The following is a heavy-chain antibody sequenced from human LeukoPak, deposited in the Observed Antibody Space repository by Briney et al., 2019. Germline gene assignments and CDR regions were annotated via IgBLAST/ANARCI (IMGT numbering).Heavy chain of an antibody. J-gene: IGHJ4*02. V-gene: IGHV1-2*02. D-gene: IGHD2-2*01. CDR1: GYSFTGYY. CDR2: INPSSGGT. CDR3: ARDVGEYCSSINCHASDY. Sequence: ASVKVSCKASGYSFTGYYMHWVRQAPGQGLEWMGWINPSSGGTNYAQKFHGRVTMTRDTSISTVYMELSRLRSDDTAVYYCARDVGEYCSSINCHASDYWGQGTLVTVSS.